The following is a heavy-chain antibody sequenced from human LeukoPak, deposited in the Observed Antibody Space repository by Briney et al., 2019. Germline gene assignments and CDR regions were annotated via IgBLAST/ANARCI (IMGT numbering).Heavy chain of an antibody. CDR1: GFTFSSYA. D-gene: IGHD3-9*01. CDR3: AKRSPLYDILTGYYFDY. CDR2: ISGSGGST. Sequence: GGSLRLSCAASGFTFSSYAMSWVRQAPGKGLEWVSAISGSGGSTYYADSVKGRFTISRDNSKNTLYLQMNSLRAKDTAVYYCAKRSPLYDILTGYYFDYWGQGTLVTVSS. V-gene: IGHV3-23*01. J-gene: IGHJ4*02.